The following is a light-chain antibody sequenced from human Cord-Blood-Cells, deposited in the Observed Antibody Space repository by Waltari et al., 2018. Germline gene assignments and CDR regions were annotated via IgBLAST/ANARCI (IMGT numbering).Light chain of an antibody. CDR2: YES. CDR1: NIGSKS. J-gene: IGLJ3*02. V-gene: IGLV3-21*04. CDR3: QVWDSSSDHWV. Sequence: SYVLTQPPSVSVAPGKTARITCGGNNIGSKSVHWYQQKPGQAPVLVIFYESDRPSGIPERVSGSNSGNTATLTISRVEAGDEADYYCQVWDSSSDHWVFGGGTKLTVL.